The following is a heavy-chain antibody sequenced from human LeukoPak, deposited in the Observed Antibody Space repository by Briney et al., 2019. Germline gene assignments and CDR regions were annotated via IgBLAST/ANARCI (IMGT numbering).Heavy chain of an antibody. CDR3: ASNPLSFFDSSGYKLDY. CDR2: ISWNSGTI. V-gene: IGHV3-48*04. J-gene: IGHJ4*02. Sequence: PGGSLRLSCAASGFTFSSYGMHWVRQAPGKGLEWVSGISWNSGTIGYADSVKGRFAISRDNAKNSLYLQMNSLRAEDTAVYYCASNPLSFFDSSGYKLDYWGQGTLVTVSS. D-gene: IGHD3-22*01. CDR1: GFTFSSYG.